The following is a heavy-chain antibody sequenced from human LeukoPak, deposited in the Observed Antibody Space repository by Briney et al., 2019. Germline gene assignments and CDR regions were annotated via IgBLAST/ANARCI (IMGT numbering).Heavy chain of an antibody. J-gene: IGHJ4*02. D-gene: IGHD6-19*01. CDR2: INAGNGNT. CDR3: ARVRPPRIAVAGPFDY. Sequence: ASVKVSCKASGGTFSCYAISWVRQAPGQGLEWMGWINAGNGNTKYSQKFQGRVTITRDTSASTAYMELSSLRSEDTAVYYCARVRPPRIAVAGPFDYWGQGTLVTVSS. V-gene: IGHV1-3*01. CDR1: GGTFSCYA.